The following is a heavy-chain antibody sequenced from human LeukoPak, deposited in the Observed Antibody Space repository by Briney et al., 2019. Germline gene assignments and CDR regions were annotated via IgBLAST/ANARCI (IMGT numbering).Heavy chain of an antibody. J-gene: IGHJ4*02. V-gene: IGHV3-21*01. D-gene: IGHD3-22*01. CDR1: GFTFSSYS. CDR2: ISSSSSYI. Sequence: GGSLRLSCAASGFTFSSYSMNWVRQAPGKGLEWVSSISSSSSYIYYADSVKGRFTISRDNAENSLYLQMNSLRAEDTAVYYCAKELFESYYYDSSGYLDYWGQGTLVTVSS. CDR3: AKELFESYYYDSSGYLDY.